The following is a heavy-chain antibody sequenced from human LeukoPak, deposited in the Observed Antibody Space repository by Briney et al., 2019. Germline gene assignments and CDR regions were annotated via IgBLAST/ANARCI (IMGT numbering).Heavy chain of an antibody. CDR2: ISGSGGST. V-gene: IGHV3-23*01. Sequence: PGGSLRLSCAASGFTFGSYAMSWVRQAPGKGLEWVSAISGSGGSTYYADSVKGRFTISRDNSKNTLYLQMNSLRAEDTAVYYCARREPKVPAARYWGQGTLVTVSS. D-gene: IGHD2-2*01. CDR3: ARREPKVPAARY. CDR1: GFTFGSYA. J-gene: IGHJ4*02.